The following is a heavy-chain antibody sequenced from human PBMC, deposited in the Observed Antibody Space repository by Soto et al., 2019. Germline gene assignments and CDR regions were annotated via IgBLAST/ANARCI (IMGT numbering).Heavy chain of an antibody. CDR1: GGSFTGYY. CDR2: INHSVFT. J-gene: IGHJ4*02. Sequence: SETLSLTCDVSGGSFTGYYWSWIRQPPGKGLEWIGEINHSVFTNYNPSLTGRVTISLDTSKSQFSLKLSSLTAADTAFYFCARGHGRFAHWGQGTMVTLSS. CDR3: ARGHGRFAH. V-gene: IGHV4-34*01.